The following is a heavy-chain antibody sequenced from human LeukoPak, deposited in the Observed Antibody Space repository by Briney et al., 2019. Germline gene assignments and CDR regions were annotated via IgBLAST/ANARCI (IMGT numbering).Heavy chain of an antibody. J-gene: IGHJ4*02. CDR1: GYTFTGYF. V-gene: IGHV1-2*02. Sequence: EASVTVSCKASGYTFTGYFMHWVRQAPGQGLEWMGWINPDSGGTNYAQNFQGRVTMTRDTSINTAYMELRTLRSDDTAVYYCSRADYWGQGTLVTVSS. CDR3: SRADY. CDR2: INPDSGGT.